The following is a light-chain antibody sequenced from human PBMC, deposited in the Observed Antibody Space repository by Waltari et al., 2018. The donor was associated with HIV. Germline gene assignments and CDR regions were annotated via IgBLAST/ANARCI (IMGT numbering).Light chain of an antibody. V-gene: IGLV1-40*01. CDR3: QSFDSSLNAYV. CDR2: ANS. J-gene: IGLJ1*01. Sequence: QSVLTQAPSVSGAPGPRVTISSTASSSNTGPNFDEHWYQLLPGSSPKPLIFANSNRPSGVPDRFSGSKSGTSASLAITGLHPEDEAEYYCQSFDSSLNAYVFGTGTTVIVL. CDR1: SSNTGPNFD.